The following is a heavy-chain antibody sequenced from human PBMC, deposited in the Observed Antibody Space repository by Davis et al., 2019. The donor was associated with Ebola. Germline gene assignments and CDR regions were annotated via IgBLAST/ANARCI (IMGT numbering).Heavy chain of an antibody. J-gene: IGHJ4*02. Sequence: GESLKISCIASGFTFSTYAMNWVRQAPGKGLEWVSSISGSGDRTNYAASVQGRFTISRDNSKNTVYLQMNSLRAEDTAIYYCAKNVAGTFDSSGYYPDYWGQGALLTVSS. V-gene: IGHV3-23*01. CDR2: ISGSGDRT. CDR3: AKNVAGTFDSSGYYPDY. D-gene: IGHD3-22*01. CDR1: GFTFSTYA.